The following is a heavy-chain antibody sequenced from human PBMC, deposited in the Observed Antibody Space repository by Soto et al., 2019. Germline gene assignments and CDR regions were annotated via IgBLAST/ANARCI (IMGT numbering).Heavy chain of an antibody. CDR1: GFTLSSYG. J-gene: IGHJ6*02. CDR3: ATLPRQWGLRVAGMDV. V-gene: IGHV3-30*03. Sequence: LRLSCAASGFTLSSYGMHWVRQAPGKGLEWVAVISYDGSNKYYADSVKGRFTISRDNSKNTLYLQMNSLRAEDTAVYYCATLPRQWGLRVAGMDVWGQGTTVTVSS. CDR2: ISYDGSNK. D-gene: IGHD1-26*01.